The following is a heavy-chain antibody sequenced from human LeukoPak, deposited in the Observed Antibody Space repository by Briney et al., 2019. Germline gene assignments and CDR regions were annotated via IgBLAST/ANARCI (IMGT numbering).Heavy chain of an antibody. D-gene: IGHD3-22*01. J-gene: IGHJ4*02. V-gene: IGHV3-48*01. CDR2: ISSTSSTI. CDR1: GFTFSSYS. Sequence: GGSLRLSCAASGFTFSSYSMNWVRQAPGKGLEWVSYISSTSSTIYYADSMNGRFTISKDNTKCSLYLIINSLRAEDTAVYYCARDQWGYDSSGPFDYWGQGTLVTVSS. CDR3: ARDQWGYDSSGPFDY.